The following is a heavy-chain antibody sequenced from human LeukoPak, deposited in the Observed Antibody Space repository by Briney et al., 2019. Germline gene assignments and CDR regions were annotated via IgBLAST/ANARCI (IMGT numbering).Heavy chain of an antibody. CDR1: GATFTSYW. J-gene: IGHJ4*02. CDR3: FSGNGY. Sequence: GGSLRLSCTASGATFTSYWMNWVRQAPGKGLEWVANIKPDGSDKYYVDSVKGRFSISRDNANNLVYLQMSSLRAEDTALHYCFSGNGYWGQGTRVIVSA. V-gene: IGHV3-7*01. D-gene: IGHD4-23*01. CDR2: IKPDGSDK.